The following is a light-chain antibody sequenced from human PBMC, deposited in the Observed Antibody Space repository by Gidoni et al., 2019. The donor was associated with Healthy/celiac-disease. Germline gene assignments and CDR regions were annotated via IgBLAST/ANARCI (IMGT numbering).Light chain of an antibody. CDR3: QQYGSSPPIT. V-gene: IGKV3-20*01. J-gene: IGKJ5*01. CDR2: GAS. Sequence: EIVLTQSPGTLSLSPGERATLSCRASQSGSSSYLAWYQQKPGQAPRLLIYGASSRATGIPDRFSGSGSGTDFTLTSSRLEPEDFAVYYCQQYGSSPPITFGQGTRLEIK. CDR1: QSGSSSY.